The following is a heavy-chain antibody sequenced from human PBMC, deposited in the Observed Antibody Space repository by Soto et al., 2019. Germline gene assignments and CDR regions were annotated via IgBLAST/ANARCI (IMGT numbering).Heavy chain of an antibody. J-gene: IGHJ6*02. V-gene: IGHV1-18*01. Sequence: ASVKVSCKASGYTFTSYGISWVGQAPGQGLELMGWLSAYNANTNYAQKLQGRVTMTTETYTSTAYMELRSLRSDDTAVYYCARDSAIVVVPAAIGYYYGTDVWGQGTKVTVSS. CDR2: LSAYNANT. D-gene: IGHD2-2*01. CDR3: ARDSAIVVVPAAIGYYYGTDV. CDR1: GYTFTSYG.